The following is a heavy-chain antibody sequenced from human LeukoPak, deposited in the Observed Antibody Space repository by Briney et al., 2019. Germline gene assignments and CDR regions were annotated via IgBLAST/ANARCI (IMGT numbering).Heavy chain of an antibody. D-gene: IGHD6-13*01. CDR3: AKDIAAAGNDAFDI. J-gene: IGHJ3*02. CDR2: IRYDGSNK. V-gene: IGHV3-30*02. CDR1: GFTFSSYS. Sequence: GGSLRLSCAASGFTFSSYSMNWVRQAPGKGLEWVAFIRYDGSNKYYADSVKGRFTISRDNSKNTLYLQMNSLRAEDTAVYYCAKDIAAAGNDAFDIWGQGTMVTVSS.